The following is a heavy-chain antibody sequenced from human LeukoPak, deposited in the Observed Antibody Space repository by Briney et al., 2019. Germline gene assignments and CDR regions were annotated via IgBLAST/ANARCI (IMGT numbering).Heavy chain of an antibody. CDR3: AKDHDYYASGPI. D-gene: IGHD3-10*01. Sequence: GGSLILSCAVSGFTFSNYAMNWVRQAPGKGLEWVSAISGSGGSTYYADSVKGRFTISRDNSKNTLYLQMNSLRAEDTAVYYCAKDHDYYASGPIWGQGAMVTVSS. CDR2: ISGSGGST. V-gene: IGHV3-23*01. J-gene: IGHJ3*02. CDR1: GFTFSNYA.